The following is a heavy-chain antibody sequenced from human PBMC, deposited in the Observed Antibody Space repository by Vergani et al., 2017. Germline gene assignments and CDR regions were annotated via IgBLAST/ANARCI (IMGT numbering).Heavy chain of an antibody. Sequence: EVQLLESGGGLVQPGGSLRLSCAASGFTFSSYAMSWVRQAPGKGLEWVSAISGSGGSTYYADSVKGRLTISRDNSKNTLYLHMRSLRAEDTAVYYCAKNRAIFGVIDYWGQGTLVTVSS. CDR3: AKNRAIFGVIDY. J-gene: IGHJ4*02. CDR1: GFTFSSYA. CDR2: ISGSGGST. V-gene: IGHV3-23*01. D-gene: IGHD3-3*01.